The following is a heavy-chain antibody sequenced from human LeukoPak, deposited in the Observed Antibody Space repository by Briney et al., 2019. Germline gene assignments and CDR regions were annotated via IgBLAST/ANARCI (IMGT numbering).Heavy chain of an antibody. CDR3: ARGHTLGGYYKQKYYYYGMDV. D-gene: IGHD3-9*01. CDR1: GGSLSGNF. Sequence: SETLSLTCAVYGGSLSGNFWSWLRQPPGKGLEWIREISHSGSTNYSPSLKSRLTISVDTSKNQFSLRLSSVTAADTAVYYCARGHTLGGYYKQKYYYYGMDVWGQGTTVTVSS. J-gene: IGHJ6*02. V-gene: IGHV4-34*01. CDR2: ISHSGST.